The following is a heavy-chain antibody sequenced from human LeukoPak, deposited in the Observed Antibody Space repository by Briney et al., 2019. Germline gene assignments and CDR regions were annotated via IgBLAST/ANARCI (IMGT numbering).Heavy chain of an antibody. J-gene: IGHJ6*03. CDR1: GGSISSGRYY. CDR2: IYTSGST. Sequence: PSQTLSLTCTVSGGSISSGRYYWSWIRQPAGKGLEWIGRIYTSGSTNYNPSLKSRVTISVDTSKNQFSLKLSSVTAADTAVYYCARGRHYYYYMDVWGKGTTVTVSS. V-gene: IGHV4-61*02. CDR3: ARGRHYYYYMDV.